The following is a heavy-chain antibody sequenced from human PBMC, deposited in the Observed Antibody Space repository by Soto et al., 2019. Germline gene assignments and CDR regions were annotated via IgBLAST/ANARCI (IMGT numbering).Heavy chain of an antibody. Sequence: QVQLVQSGAEVKKPGSSVTFSCKASGGTFSSYAISWVRQAPGQGIEWMGGIIPIFGTANYAQKFQGRVTITADKSTRTAYMEMSSLRYEDTAVYYCAGEDYYDSSGYYSPLGYWGQGTLVTVSS. CDR3: AGEDYYDSSGYYSPLGY. J-gene: IGHJ4*02. CDR2: IIPIFGTA. CDR1: GGTFSSYA. D-gene: IGHD3-22*01. V-gene: IGHV1-69*06.